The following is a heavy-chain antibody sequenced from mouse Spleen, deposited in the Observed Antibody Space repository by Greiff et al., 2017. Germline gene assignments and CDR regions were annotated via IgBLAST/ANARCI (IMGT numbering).Heavy chain of an antibody. J-gene: IGHJ4*01. CDR1: GYAFSSSW. V-gene: IGHV1-82*01. D-gene: IGHD1-1*01. CDR2: IYPGDGDT. Sequence: QVQLQQSGPELVKPGASVKISCKASGYAFSSSWMNWVKQRPGKGLEWIGRIYPGDGDTNYNGKFKGKATLTADKSSSTAYMQLSSLTSEDSAVYFCARDTTVKGCAMDYWGQGTSVTVSS. CDR3: ARDTTVKGCAMDY.